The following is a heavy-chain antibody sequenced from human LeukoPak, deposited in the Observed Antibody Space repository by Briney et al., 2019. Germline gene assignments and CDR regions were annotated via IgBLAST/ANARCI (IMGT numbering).Heavy chain of an antibody. CDR1: GGSISSGSYY. D-gene: IGHD3-10*01. J-gene: IGHJ6*03. CDR3: ARGRSSMVRGYYYYYMDV. CDR2: IYYSGST. V-gene: IGHV4-61*01. Sequence: SETLSLTCTVSGGSISSGSYYWSWIRQPPGKGLEWIGYIYYSGSTNYNPSLKSRVTISVDTSKNQFSLKLSSVTAADTAVYYCARGRSSMVRGYYYYYMDVWGKGTTVTISS.